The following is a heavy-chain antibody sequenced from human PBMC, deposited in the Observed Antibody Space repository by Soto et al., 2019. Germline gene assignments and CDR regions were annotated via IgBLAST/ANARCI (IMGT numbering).Heavy chain of an antibody. D-gene: IGHD5-18*01. CDR3: ARDLRVDTAAPAPERNCGMDV. Sequence: SVKVSCKASGGTFSSYAISWVRQAPGQGLEWMGGIIPIFGTANYAQKFQGRVTITADESTSTAYMELSSLRSEDTAVYYCARDLRVDTAAPAPERNCGMDVWGQGTTVTVSS. CDR2: IIPIFGTA. CDR1: GGTFSSYA. V-gene: IGHV1-69*13. J-gene: IGHJ6*02.